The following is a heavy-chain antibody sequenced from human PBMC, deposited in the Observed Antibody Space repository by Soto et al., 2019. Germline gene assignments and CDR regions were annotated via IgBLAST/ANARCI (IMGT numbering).Heavy chain of an antibody. V-gene: IGHV4-39*01. CDR1: GGSISSTDHY. D-gene: IGHD2-15*01. Sequence: HLQLQESGPGLVKASETLSLTCTVSGGSISSTDHYWGWVRQPPGKGLEWLGSIYFAGSTFHNPALKSRATISVDTSRNQFSLRLTTVTASDTAVYYCARLVFHCLRGSCDDYSFYGLDVWGQGTTGTVSS. CDR2: IYFAGST. CDR3: ARLVFHCLRGSCDDYSFYGLDV. J-gene: IGHJ6*02.